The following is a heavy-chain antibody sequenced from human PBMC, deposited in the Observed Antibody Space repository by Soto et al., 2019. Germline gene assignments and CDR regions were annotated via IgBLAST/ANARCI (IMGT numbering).Heavy chain of an antibody. CDR3: ARQRPTDGRWEFANYYGMDV. V-gene: IGHV4-31*03. Sequence: PSETLSLTCTVSGGSIRSDGYYWSWVRQHPGKGLEYIGYIYYSGRTYYNPSLMSRVTISLDTSESQFSLKLSSVTAADTAVYYCARQRPTDGRWEFANYYGMDVWGQGTPVTVSS. CDR2: IYYSGRT. CDR1: GGSIRSDGYY. J-gene: IGHJ6*02. D-gene: IGHD1-26*01.